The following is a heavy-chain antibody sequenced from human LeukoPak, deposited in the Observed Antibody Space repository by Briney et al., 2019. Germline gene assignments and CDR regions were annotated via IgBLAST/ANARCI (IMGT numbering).Heavy chain of an antibody. Sequence: SETLSLTCTVSGGSISSHYWSWIRQPPGKGLEWIGYIYYSGSTNYNPSLKSRVTISVDTSKNQVSLKLSSVTAADTAVYYCARVHRYYYYYYMDVWGKGTTVTVSS. CDR1: GGSISSHY. J-gene: IGHJ6*03. CDR3: ARVHRYYYYYYMDV. CDR2: IYYSGST. V-gene: IGHV4-59*11.